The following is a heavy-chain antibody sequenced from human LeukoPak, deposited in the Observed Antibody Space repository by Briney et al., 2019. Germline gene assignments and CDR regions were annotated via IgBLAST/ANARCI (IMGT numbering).Heavy chain of an antibody. V-gene: IGHV3-48*01. D-gene: IGHD6-19*01. CDR1: VFTFSSYS. CDR2: ISSSSSTI. J-gene: IGHJ5*02. Sequence: GGSLRLSCAASVFTFSSYSMNWVRQAPGKGLEWVSYISSSSSTIYYADSVKGRFTISRDNAKNSLYLQMNSLRAEDTAVYNCARGSRDSGWYMEAWFDPWGQGTLITVSS. CDR3: ARGSRDSGWYMEAWFDP.